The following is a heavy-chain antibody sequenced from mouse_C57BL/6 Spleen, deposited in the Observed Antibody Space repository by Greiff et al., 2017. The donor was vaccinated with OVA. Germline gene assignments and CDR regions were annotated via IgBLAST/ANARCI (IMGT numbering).Heavy chain of an antibody. Sequence: EVQLQESGPELVKPGASVKISCKASGYSFTDYNMNWVKQSNGKSLEWIGVINPNYGTTSYNQKFKGKATLTVDQSSSTAYMQLNSLTSEDSAVYYCATEPSYGSRYYFDYWGQGTTLTVSS. CDR3: ATEPSYGSRYYFDY. D-gene: IGHD1-1*01. J-gene: IGHJ2*01. V-gene: IGHV1-39*01. CDR1: GYSFTDYN. CDR2: INPNYGTT.